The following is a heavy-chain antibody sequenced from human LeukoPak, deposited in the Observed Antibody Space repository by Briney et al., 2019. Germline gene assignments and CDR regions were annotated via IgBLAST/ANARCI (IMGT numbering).Heavy chain of an antibody. D-gene: IGHD3-3*01. J-gene: IGHJ4*02. CDR1: AFTFSSYT. Sequence: GGSLRLSCAASAFTFSSYTMHWVRQAPGKGLEWVAVISYDGSNEYYADSVKGRFTISRDNSKSTLYLQMNSLRAEDATMYYCARAPSGYYPYFDYWGQGTLVTVSS. V-gene: IGHV3-30*04. CDR2: ISYDGSNE. CDR3: ARAPSGYYPYFDY.